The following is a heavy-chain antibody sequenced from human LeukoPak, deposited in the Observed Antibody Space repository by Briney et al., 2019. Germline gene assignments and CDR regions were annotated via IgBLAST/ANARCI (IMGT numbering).Heavy chain of an antibody. V-gene: IGHV3-53*01. CDR3: AKKAGSDSSGWYGD. CDR2: IYSGGST. J-gene: IGHJ3*01. Sequence: GGSLRLSCAASGFTVSSNYMSWVRQAPGKGLEWVSVIYSGGSTYYADSVKGRFTISRDNSKNTLYLQMNSLRAEDTAVYYCAKKAGSDSSGWYGDWGQGTMVTVSS. CDR1: GFTVSSNY. D-gene: IGHD6-19*01.